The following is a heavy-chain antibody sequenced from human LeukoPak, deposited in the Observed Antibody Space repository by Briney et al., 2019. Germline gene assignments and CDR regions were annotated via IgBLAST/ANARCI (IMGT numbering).Heavy chain of an antibody. CDR1: GFTVSSNY. CDR3: AREVTEAAAPNNWFDP. D-gene: IGHD6-13*01. Sequence: GGSLRLSCAASGFTVSSNYMSWVRQAPGKGLEWVSVIYSGGSTYYADSVKGRFTISRDNSKNTLYLQTNSLRAEDTAVYYCAREVTEAAAPNNWFDPWGQGTLVTVSS. V-gene: IGHV3-66*01. CDR2: IYSGGST. J-gene: IGHJ5*02.